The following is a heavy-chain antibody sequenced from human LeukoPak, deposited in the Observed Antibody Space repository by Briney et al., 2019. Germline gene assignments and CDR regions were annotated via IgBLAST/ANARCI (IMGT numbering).Heavy chain of an antibody. CDR1: GGSISSYY. CDR2: IYYYSGST. CDR3: AGDHTPGSYRFDY. D-gene: IGHD3-16*02. V-gene: IGHV4-59*01. J-gene: IGHJ4*02. Sequence: SETLSLTCTVSGGSISSYYWSWIRQPPGKGLEWIGYIYYYSGSTIYNPSLKSRLTISIDTSKNQFSLKLSSVTTADTAVYYCAGDHTPGSYRFDYWGQGTLVTVSS.